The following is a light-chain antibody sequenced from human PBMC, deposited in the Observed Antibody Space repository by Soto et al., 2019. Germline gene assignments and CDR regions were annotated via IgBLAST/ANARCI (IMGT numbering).Light chain of an antibody. CDR1: QSVSNY. CDR2: DAS. J-gene: IGKJ4*01. CDR3: QQRSNWPLP. V-gene: IGKV3-11*01. Sequence: EIVWTQSPGTLSLSEGERSTVSCRASQSVSNYLAWYQHKPGQAPRLLIYDASSRATGIPARFSGSGSGTDFTLTISSLEPEDFAVYYCQQRSNWPLPFGGGTKVDI.